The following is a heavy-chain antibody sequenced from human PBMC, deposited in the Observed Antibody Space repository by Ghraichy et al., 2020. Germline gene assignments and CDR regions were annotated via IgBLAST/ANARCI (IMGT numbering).Heavy chain of an antibody. Sequence: ASVKVSCKASGYTFTSYDINWVRQATGQGLEWMGWMNPNSGNTGYAQKFQGRVTMTRNTSISTAYMELSSLRSEDTAVYYCARGSFHPPLRFLEWSPDYYYGMDVWGQGTTVTVSS. CDR1: GYTFTSYD. CDR2: MNPNSGNT. D-gene: IGHD3-3*01. J-gene: IGHJ6*02. V-gene: IGHV1-8*01. CDR3: ARGSFHPPLRFLEWSPDYYYGMDV.